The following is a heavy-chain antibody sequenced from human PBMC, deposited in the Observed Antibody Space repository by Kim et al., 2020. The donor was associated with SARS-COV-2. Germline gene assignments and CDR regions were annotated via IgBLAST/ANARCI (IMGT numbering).Heavy chain of an antibody. D-gene: IGHD5-18*01. Sequence: YADSVKGRFTIHRDNSKTTLYLQMNSLRAEDTAVYYCARESDTAMSSFDIWGQGTMVTVSS. CDR3: ARESDTAMSSFDI. J-gene: IGHJ3*02. V-gene: IGHV3-30*01.